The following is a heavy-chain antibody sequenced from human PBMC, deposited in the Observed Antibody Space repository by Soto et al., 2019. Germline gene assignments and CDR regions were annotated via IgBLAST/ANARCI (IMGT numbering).Heavy chain of an antibody. CDR3: ARSRYCSSTSCYKDGYYFDY. CDR1: GYSISSGYY. D-gene: IGHD2-2*02. J-gene: IGHJ4*02. Sequence: SETLSLTCAVSGYSISSGYYWGWIRQPPGKGLEWIGSIYHSGSTYYNPSLKSRVTISVDTSKNQFSLKLSSVTAADTAVYYCARSRYCSSTSCYKDGYYFDYWRQGTLVTVSS. CDR2: IYHSGST. V-gene: IGHV4-38-2*01.